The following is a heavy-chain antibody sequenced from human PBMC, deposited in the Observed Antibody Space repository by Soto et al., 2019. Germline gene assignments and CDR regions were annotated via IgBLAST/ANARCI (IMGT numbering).Heavy chain of an antibody. CDR1: GGSFSGYY. V-gene: IGHV4-34*01. J-gene: IGHJ6*02. CDR3: ARGLFGSSWNYYYYGMDV. Sequence: SETLSLTCAVYGGSFSGYYWSWIRQPPGKGLEWIGEINHSGSTNYNPSLKSRVTISVDTSKSQFSLKLSSVTAADTAVYYCARGLFGSSWNYYYYGMDVWGQGTTVTVSS. CDR2: INHSGST. D-gene: IGHD6-13*01.